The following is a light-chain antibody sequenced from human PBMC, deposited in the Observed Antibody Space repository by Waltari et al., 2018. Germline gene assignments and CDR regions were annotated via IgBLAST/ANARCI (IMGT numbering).Light chain of an antibody. V-gene: IGLV1-44*01. CDR3: ETWDNGLNGVV. CDR2: KNN. Sequence: QSVLTQPPSASGTPGQRITVSCSGSRSNLGSNTVNWYQQLPGTAPKLLIYKNNRRPSGVPDRFSGSKSGTSASLAISGLQSEDEADDFCETWDNGLNGVVFGGGSKVTVL. CDR1: RSNLGSNT. J-gene: IGLJ2*01.